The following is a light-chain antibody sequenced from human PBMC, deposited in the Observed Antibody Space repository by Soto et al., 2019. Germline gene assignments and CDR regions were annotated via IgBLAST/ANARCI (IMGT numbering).Light chain of an antibody. Sequence: QTVVTQEPSFSVSPGGTVTLTCGLNSGSVSTSYYPSWYQQTPGQSPRTLIYNTYTRSSGVPDRFSGSILGNKAALTITGAQADDESHYNCVLYMGSGICVFGGGTKLTVL. J-gene: IGLJ3*02. CDR1: SGSVSTSYY. CDR2: NTY. V-gene: IGLV8-61*01. CDR3: VLYMGSGICV.